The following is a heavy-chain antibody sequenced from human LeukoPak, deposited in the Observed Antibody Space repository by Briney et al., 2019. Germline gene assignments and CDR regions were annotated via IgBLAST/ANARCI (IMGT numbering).Heavy chain of an antibody. Sequence: SETLSLTCAVYGGSFSGYYWSWIRQPPGKGLEWIGEINHSGSTNYNPSLKSRVTISVDTSKNQFSLKLSSVTAADTAVYYCARGGFPYYDFRSGYLPTQFDPWGQGTLVTVSS. CDR3: ARGGFPYYDFRSGYLPTQFDP. V-gene: IGHV4-34*01. CDR2: INHSGST. D-gene: IGHD3-3*01. J-gene: IGHJ5*02. CDR1: GGSFSGYY.